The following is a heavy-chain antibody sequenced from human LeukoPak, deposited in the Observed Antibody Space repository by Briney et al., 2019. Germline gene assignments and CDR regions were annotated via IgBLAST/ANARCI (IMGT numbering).Heavy chain of an antibody. V-gene: IGHV4-39*07. J-gene: IGHJ6*03. D-gene: IGHD3-22*01. CDR2: IYYSGST. Sequence: ASETLSLTCTVSGGSISSSSYYWGWIRQPPGKGLEWIGSIYYSGSTYYNPSLKSRVTISVDTSKNQFSLKLNSVTAADTAVYYCARSSEGRYYYDSSGYSYYYYYMDVWGKGTTVTISS. CDR1: GGSISSSSYY. CDR3: ARSSEGRYYYDSSGYSYYYYYMDV.